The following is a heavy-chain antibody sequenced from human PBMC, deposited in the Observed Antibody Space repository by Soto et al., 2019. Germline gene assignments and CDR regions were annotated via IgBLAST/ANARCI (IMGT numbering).Heavy chain of an antibody. V-gene: IGHV4-30-2*01. D-gene: IGHD1-7*01. J-gene: IGHJ5*02. CDR2: IYHSGST. CDR3: ARKYNWNYIGGWFDP. CDR1: GGSISSGGYS. Sequence: LSLTCAVSGGSISSGGYSWSWIRQPPGKGLEWIGYIYHSGSTYYNPSLKSRVTISVDRSKNQFSLKLSSVTAADTAVYYCARKYNWNYIGGWFDPWGQGTLVTVSS.